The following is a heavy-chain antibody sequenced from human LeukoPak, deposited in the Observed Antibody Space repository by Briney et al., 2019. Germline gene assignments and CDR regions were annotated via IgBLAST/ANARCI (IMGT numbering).Heavy chain of an antibody. V-gene: IGHV3-7*01. CDR1: GFTFSDYY. CDR2: IKQDGSEK. Sequence: GGSLRLSCAASGFTFSDYYMSWIRQAPGKGLEWVANIKQDGSEKYYVDSVKGRFTISRDNAKNSLYLQMNSLRAEDTAVYYCARLQYSFLYGSGSYGVDYWGQGTVVTVSS. D-gene: IGHD3-10*01. J-gene: IGHJ4*02. CDR3: ARLQYSFLYGSGSYGVDY.